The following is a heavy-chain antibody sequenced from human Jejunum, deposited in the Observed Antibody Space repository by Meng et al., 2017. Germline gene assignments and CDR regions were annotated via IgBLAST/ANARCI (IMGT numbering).Heavy chain of an antibody. CDR2: SNRDGSTT. CDR3: ARAICSGGSCSLADGRDV. D-gene: IGHD2-15*01. Sequence: GESLKISCAASGFTFSNYWIHWVRRAPGKGLVWVSHSNRDGSTTSYADSLRGRFTVSRDNAKDTLYLQMNSLRAEDTAVYFCARAICSGGSCSLADGRDVGGQGTTVTVSS. V-gene: IGHV3-74*01. CDR1: GFTFSNYW. J-gene: IGHJ6*02.